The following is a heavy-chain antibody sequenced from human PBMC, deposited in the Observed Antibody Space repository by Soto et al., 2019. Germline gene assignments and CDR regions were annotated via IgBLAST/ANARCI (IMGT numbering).Heavy chain of an antibody. V-gene: IGHV3-49*04. Sequence: EVQLLESGGGLVQPGGSLRLSCAASGFTFGDYAMSWVRQAPGKGLEWVGFIRSKAYGGTTEYAASVKGRFTISRDDSKSIAYLQMNSLKTEDTAVYYCTRDLNVDIVATIPRGYCSGGSCFHYFHRPWNYYYYGMDVWGQGTTVTVSS. CDR2: IRSKAYGGTT. D-gene: IGHD2-15*01. CDR1: GFTFGDYA. J-gene: IGHJ6*02. CDR3: TRDLNVDIVATIPRGYCSGGSCFHYFHRPWNYYYYGMDV.